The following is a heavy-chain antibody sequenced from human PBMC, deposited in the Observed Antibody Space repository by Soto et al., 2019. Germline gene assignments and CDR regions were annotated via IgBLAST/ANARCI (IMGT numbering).Heavy chain of an antibody. CDR2: IYYTGSS. CDR3: ARERPDGARLDP. Sequence: SETLSLTCTVSGGSISSPHDYWGWIRKSPGRGLEWIGSIYYTGSSYYNPSLKSRITVSVDTSKNQFSLNLTSVTAADTAVYYCARERPDGARLDPWGQGTLVTVS. V-gene: IGHV4-39*02. J-gene: IGHJ5*02. CDR1: GGSISSPHDY. D-gene: IGHD6-6*01.